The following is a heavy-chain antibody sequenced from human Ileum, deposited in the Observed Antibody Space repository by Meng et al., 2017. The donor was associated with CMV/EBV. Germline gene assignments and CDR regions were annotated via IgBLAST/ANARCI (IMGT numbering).Heavy chain of an antibody. D-gene: IGHD3-22*01. CDR2: MSLDGNYK. Sequence: AGSLRLSCAAAGFTISNCGVHWVRLAPGKGLGWVASMSLDGNYKHYADSVKGRFTISRDNSKNTLYLQMNSLGTEDTAVYYSSGDYNDDSGYGHWGQGTLVTVSS. CDR1: GFTISNCG. V-gene: IGHV3-30*04. CDR3: SGDYNDDSGYGH. J-gene: IGHJ4*02.